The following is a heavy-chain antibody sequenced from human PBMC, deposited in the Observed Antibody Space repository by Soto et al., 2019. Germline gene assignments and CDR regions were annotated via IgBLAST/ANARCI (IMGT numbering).Heavy chain of an antibody. CDR3: AREHSTSPEALQL. CDR1: DGAGNQEVCS. Sequence: TMRHPSSGGDGAGNQEVCSSTCIRQPPGKGLAWIGYIYHTGSTNYNPSLTSRVTISLDASRNQFSLNLSSGTTADTAVFYCAREHSTSPEALQLWG. V-gene: IGHV4-61*08. D-gene: IGHD6-6*01. J-gene: IGHJ6*01. CDR2: IYHTGST.